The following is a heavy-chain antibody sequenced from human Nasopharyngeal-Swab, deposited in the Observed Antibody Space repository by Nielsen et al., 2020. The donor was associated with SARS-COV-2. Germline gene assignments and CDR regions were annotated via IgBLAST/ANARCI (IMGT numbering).Heavy chain of an antibody. CDR1: GFTFCPYT. D-gene: IGHD5-12*01. CDR2: ITSGNSV. V-gene: IGHV3-48*04. Sequence: GSSLKISCATSGFTFCPYTMTWVRQAPGKGLQWISYITSGNSVQYADSVRGRFTISRDNAKNSLYLQMNSLTAEDTAVYYCARERGGGYGDYWGQGTLVTVSS. J-gene: IGHJ4*02. CDR3: ARERGGGYGDY.